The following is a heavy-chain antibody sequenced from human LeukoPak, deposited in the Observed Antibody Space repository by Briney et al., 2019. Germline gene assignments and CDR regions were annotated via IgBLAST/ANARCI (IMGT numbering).Heavy chain of an antibody. CDR2: INHSGST. Sequence: SETLSLTCAVYGGSFSGYYWSWIRQPPGKGLEWIGEINHSGSTNYNPSLKSRVTISVDTSKNQFSLKLSSVTAADTAVYYCARGRPGRDGYNYFDYWGQGTLVTVSS. CDR3: ARGRPGRDGYNYFDY. V-gene: IGHV4-34*01. CDR1: GGSFSGYY. D-gene: IGHD5-24*01. J-gene: IGHJ4*02.